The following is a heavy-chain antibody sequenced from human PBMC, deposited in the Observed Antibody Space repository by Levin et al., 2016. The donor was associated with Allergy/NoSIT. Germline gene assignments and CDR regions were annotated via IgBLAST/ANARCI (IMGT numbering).Heavy chain of an antibody. CDR1: GGSISSYY. Sequence: SETLSLTCTVSGGSISSYYWSWIRQPPGKGLEWIGYIYYSGSTNYNPSLKSRVTISVDTSKNQFSLKLSSVTAADTAVYYCARGFDYYDSSGYYYRYYYYYYYMDVWGKGTTVTVSS. J-gene: IGHJ6*03. D-gene: IGHD3-22*01. CDR2: IYYSGST. V-gene: IGHV4-59*12. CDR3: ARGFDYYDSSGYYYRYYYYYYYMDV.